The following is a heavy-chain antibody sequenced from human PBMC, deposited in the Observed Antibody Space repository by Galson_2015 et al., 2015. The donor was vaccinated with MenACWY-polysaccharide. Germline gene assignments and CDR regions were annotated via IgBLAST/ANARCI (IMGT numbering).Heavy chain of an antibody. CDR2: IGWSSTT. CDR3: AKANSGGICTSGWACWFDP. Sequence: ALRLACSASGFTFTNYAMNWVRQAPGKGLEWVASIGWSSTTYYADSVQGGFTISSDNAKNMEYQQMNSLRAEDTAIYSGAKANSGGICTSGWACWFDPWGQGSMVIVSS. V-gene: IGHV3-23*01. CDR1: GFTFTNYA. D-gene: IGHD2-15*01. J-gene: IGHJ5*02.